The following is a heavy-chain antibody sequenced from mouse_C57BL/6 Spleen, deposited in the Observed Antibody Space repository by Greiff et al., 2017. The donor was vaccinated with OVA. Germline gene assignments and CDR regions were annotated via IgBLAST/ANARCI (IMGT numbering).Heavy chain of an antibody. J-gene: IGHJ4*01. CDR2: INYDGSST. D-gene: IGHD1-1*01. CDR3: AIYYGSREGYAMDY. V-gene: IGHV5-16*01. Sequence: EVKLVESEGGLVQPGRSMKLSCTASGFTFSDYYMAWVRQVPEKGLEWVANINYDGSSTYYLDSLKSRFIISRDNAKNILYLQMSSLKSEDTATYYCAIYYGSREGYAMDYWGQGTSVTVSS. CDR1: GFTFSDYY.